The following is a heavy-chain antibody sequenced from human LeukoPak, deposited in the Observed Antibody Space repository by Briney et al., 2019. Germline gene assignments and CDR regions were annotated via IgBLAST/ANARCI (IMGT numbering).Heavy chain of an antibody. D-gene: IGHD2-15*01. CDR3: ARDASRCSGGSCYDPSFDY. V-gene: IGHV3-74*01. J-gene: IGHJ4*02. Sequence: SGGSLRFSCAASGFTFSSYWMPWVRQAPGKGLVWVSRINSDGSSTSYADSVKGRFTISRDNAKNTLYPQMNSLRAEDTAVYYCARDASRCSGGSCYDPSFDYWGQGTLVTVSS. CDR1: GFTFSSYW. CDR2: INSDGSST.